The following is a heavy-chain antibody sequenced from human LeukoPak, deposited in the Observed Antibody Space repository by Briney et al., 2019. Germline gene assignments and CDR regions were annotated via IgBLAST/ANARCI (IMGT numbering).Heavy chain of an antibody. Sequence: GGSLRLSCAASGFTFSIYAMHWIRQAPGKGLEWVAVMSYDGSNKDYADSVKGRFTISRDNSKNTVLLQMNNLRLEDAAVYYCARGSRYGDYPYYCDFWGQGTLVTVSS. CDR2: MSYDGSNK. CDR1: GFTFSIYA. V-gene: IGHV3-30*04. D-gene: IGHD4-17*01. CDR3: ARGSRYGDYPYYCDF. J-gene: IGHJ4*02.